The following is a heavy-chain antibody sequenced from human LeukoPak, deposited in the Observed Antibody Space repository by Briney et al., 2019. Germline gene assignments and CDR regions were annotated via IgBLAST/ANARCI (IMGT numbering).Heavy chain of an antibody. J-gene: IGHJ6*02. V-gene: IGHV1-2*02. Sequence: ASVKVSCKASGYTFTGYYMHWVRQAPGQGLEWRGWIDPNSGGTSYAQKFQGRVTMTRDTSISTAYMELTSLRSDDTAVYFCARDSSSWSGMDVWGQGTTVTVSS. CDR3: ARDSSSWSGMDV. CDR1: GYTFTGYY. CDR2: IDPNSGGT. D-gene: IGHD6-13*01.